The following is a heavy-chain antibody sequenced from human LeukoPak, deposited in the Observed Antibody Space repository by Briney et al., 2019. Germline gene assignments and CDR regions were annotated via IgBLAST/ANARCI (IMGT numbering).Heavy chain of an antibody. Sequence: PGGSLRLSCVASGFTFSGYWMHWVRQPPGKGLVWVSRTKSDGSMTNYADSVKGRFTISRVNAKNTLYLQMNSLRAEDTAVYYCASQVVGAAFDPWGQGTLVTVSS. D-gene: IGHD2-15*01. CDR1: GFTFSGYW. V-gene: IGHV3-74*01. CDR3: ASQVVGAAFDP. CDR2: TKSDGSMT. J-gene: IGHJ5*02.